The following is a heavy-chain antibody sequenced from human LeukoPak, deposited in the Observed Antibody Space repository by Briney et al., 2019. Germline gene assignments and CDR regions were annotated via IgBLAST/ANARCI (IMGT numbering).Heavy chain of an antibody. CDR2: IYYSGST. CDR3: ARGYSSSWRYYYYYYGMDV. V-gene: IGHV4-59*01. CDR1: GGSISSYY. Sequence: SETLSLTCTVSGGSISSYYWSWIRQPPGKGLEWIGYIYYSGSTNYNPSLKSRVTISVDTSKNQLSLKLSSVTAADTAVYYCARGYSSSWRYYYYYYGMDVWGQGTTVTVSS. J-gene: IGHJ6*02. D-gene: IGHD6-13*01.